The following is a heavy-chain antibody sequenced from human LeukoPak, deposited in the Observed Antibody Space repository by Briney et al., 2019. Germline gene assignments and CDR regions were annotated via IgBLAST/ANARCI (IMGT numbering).Heavy chain of an antibody. CDR3: ARGRVSSNY. V-gene: IGHV4-59*01. D-gene: IGHD2-8*01. J-gene: IGHJ4*02. CDR1: GVSISSDH. CDR2: IYYSGDT. Sequence: KPSETLSLTCAVSGVSISSDHWSWIRQPPGKGLEWIGYIYYSGDTNYNPSLKSRVTIIADTSKNQLSLKLSSVTVADTAVYYCARGRVSSNYWGQGTLVTVSS.